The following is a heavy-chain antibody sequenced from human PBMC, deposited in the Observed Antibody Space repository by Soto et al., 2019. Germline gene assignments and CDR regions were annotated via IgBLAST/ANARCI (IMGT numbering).Heavy chain of an antibody. J-gene: IGHJ6*02. Sequence: PRESLKISCQGPGYSYVTHLMVGVRQMPGKGLEWIGSVYPYGSETTYSPALQGHVTNSADKSTNTAYLQWSSLKASDTYIYYCARISPAYPYFYYGMDVWGQGTTVTVSS. V-gene: IGHV5-51*01. CDR3: ARISPAYPYFYYGMDV. CDR2: VYPYGSET. D-gene: IGHD3-10*01. CDR1: GYSYVTHL.